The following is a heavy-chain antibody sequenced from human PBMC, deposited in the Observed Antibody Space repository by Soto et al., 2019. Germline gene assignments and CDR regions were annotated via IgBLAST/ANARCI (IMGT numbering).Heavy chain of an antibody. D-gene: IGHD2-2*01. CDR1: GFTFSSYS. CDR2: ISSSSSTI. CDR3: ARVYCSSTSCYPYYYGMDV. Sequence: GGSLRLSCAASGFTFSSYSMNWVRQAPGKGLEWVSYISSSSSTIYYADSVKGRFTISRDNAKNSLCLQMNSLRDEDTAVYYCARVYCSSTSCYPYYYGMDVWGQGTTVTVSS. V-gene: IGHV3-48*02. J-gene: IGHJ6*02.